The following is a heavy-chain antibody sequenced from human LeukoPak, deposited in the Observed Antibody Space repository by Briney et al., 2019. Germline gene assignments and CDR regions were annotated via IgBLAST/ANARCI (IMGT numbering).Heavy chain of an antibody. CDR2: ISYDGSNK. Sequence: GGSLRLSCAASGFSFSSYAIHWVRQTPGKGLEWLAVISYDGSNKYYADSVKGRFTISRDNAKNSLYLQMNSLRAEDTAVYYCARPRYYYDSSGYFDYWGQGTLVTVSS. J-gene: IGHJ4*02. CDR1: GFSFSSYA. V-gene: IGHV3-30-3*01. CDR3: ARPRYYYDSSGYFDY. D-gene: IGHD3-22*01.